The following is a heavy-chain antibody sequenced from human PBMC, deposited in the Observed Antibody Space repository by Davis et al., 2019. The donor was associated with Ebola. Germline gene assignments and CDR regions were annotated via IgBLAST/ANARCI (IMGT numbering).Heavy chain of an antibody. CDR2: IYYSGST. J-gene: IGHJ4*02. CDR3: ARDTRYFDY. CDR1: GGSISSSSYY. V-gene: IGHV4-39*07. Sequence: GSLRLSCTVSGGSISSSSYYWGWIRQPPGKGLEWIGSIYYSGSTYYNPSLKSRVTISVDTSKNQFSLKLSSVTAADTAVYYCARDTRYFDYWGQGTLVTVSS. D-gene: IGHD6-6*01.